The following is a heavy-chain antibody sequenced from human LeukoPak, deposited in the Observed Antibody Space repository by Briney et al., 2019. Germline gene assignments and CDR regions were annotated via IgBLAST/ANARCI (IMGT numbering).Heavy chain of an antibody. V-gene: IGHV1-2*02. CDR3: ARAYYGSGSPDY. CDR2: INTNSGGT. J-gene: IGHJ4*02. CDR1: GNTFTGYS. D-gene: IGHD3-10*01. Sequence: ASVKVSCKASGNTFTGYSMHWVRQAPGQGPEWMGWINTNSGGTNYAQKFQGRVTVTRDTSITTAYMELSRLRSDDTAVYYCARAYYGSGSPDYWGQGTLVTVSS.